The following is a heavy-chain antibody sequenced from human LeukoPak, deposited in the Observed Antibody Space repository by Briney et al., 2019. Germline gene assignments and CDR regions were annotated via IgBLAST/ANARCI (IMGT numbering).Heavy chain of an antibody. CDR1: GYTFTSYA. CDR2: INTNTGNP. Sequence: ASVKVSCKASGYTFTSYAMNWVRQAPGQGLEWMGWINTNTGNPTYAQGFTGRFVFSLDTSVSTAYLQISSLKAEDTAVYYCARDLVVVAATRTHWFDPWGQGTLVTVSS. D-gene: IGHD2-15*01. J-gene: IGHJ5*02. CDR3: ARDLVVVAATRTHWFDP. V-gene: IGHV7-4-1*02.